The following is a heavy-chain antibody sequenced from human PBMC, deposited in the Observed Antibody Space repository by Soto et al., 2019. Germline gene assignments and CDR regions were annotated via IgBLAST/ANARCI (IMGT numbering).Heavy chain of an antibody. J-gene: IGHJ4*02. CDR2: IRSKAYGGTT. CDR1: GFTFGDYA. V-gene: IGHV3-49*03. D-gene: IGHD2-15*01. CDR3: TRDPYCSRGSCYSPFDY. Sequence: GGSLRLSCTASGFTFGDYAMSWFRQAPGKGLEWVGFIRSKAYGGTTEYAASVKGRFTISRDDSKSIAYLQMNSLKTEDTAVYYCTRDPYCSRGSCYSPFDYWGQGTLVTVSS.